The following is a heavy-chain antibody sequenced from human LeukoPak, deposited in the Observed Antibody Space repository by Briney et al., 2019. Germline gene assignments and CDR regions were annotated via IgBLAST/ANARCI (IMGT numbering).Heavy chain of an antibody. V-gene: IGHV3-23*01. D-gene: IGHD5-12*01. CDR2: ISGSGGST. CDR1: GFTFSSYA. Sequence: GGSLRLSCAASGFTFSSYAMSWVRQAPGKGLEWVSAISGSGGSTYYADSVKGRFTISRDNSKNTLYLQMNSLRAEDTVVYYCAKDRGYSGYDSSRYWGQGTLVTVSS. CDR3: AKDRGYSGYDSSRY. J-gene: IGHJ4*02.